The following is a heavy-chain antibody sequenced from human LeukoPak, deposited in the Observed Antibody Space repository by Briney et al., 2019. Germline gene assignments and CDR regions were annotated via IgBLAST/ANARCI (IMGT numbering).Heavy chain of an antibody. CDR3: ARSPPVRGVIPFDY. CDR1: GFTFSSYG. Sequence: PGGSLRLSCAASGFTFSSYGMHWVRQAPGKGLEWVAFIRYDGSNKYYADSVKGRFTISRDNAKNSLYLQMNSLRAEDTAVYYCARSPPVRGVIPFDYWGQGTLVTVSS. J-gene: IGHJ4*02. V-gene: IGHV3-30*02. D-gene: IGHD3-10*01. CDR2: IRYDGSNK.